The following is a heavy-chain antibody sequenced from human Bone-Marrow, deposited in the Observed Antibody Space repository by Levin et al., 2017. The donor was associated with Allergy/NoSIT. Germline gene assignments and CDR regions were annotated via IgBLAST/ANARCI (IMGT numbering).Heavy chain of an antibody. J-gene: IGHJ4*02. CDR3: ARDRAYGDYSPFDY. Sequence: NPGGSLRLSCVASGFSFSDYHMSWIRQAPGKGLEWISYISSVSSYTEYVDSVKGRFTISRDNGKNSLYLQMNSLRVEDTAVYYCARDRAYGDYSPFDYWGKGTLVTVSS. D-gene: IGHD4-17*01. V-gene: IGHV3-11*05. CDR2: ISSVSSYT. CDR1: GFSFSDYH.